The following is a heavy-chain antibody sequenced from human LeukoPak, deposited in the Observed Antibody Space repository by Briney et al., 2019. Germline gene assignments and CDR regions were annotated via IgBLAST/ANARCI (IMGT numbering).Heavy chain of an antibody. CDR1: GGSISSSSYY. Sequence: PSETLSLTCTVSGGSISSSSYYWGWIRQPPGKGLEWIGSIYYSGSTYYNPSLKSRVTISVDTSKNQFSLKLSSVTAADTAVYYCAREKQWLIDYWGQGTLVTVSS. CDR2: IYYSGST. D-gene: IGHD6-19*01. J-gene: IGHJ4*02. V-gene: IGHV4-39*07. CDR3: AREKQWLIDY.